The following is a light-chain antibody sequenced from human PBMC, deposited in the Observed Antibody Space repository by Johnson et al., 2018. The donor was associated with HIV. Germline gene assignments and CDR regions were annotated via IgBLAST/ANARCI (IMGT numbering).Light chain of an antibody. CDR2: DNH. J-gene: IGLJ1*01. CDR1: NSNFGNYY. V-gene: IGLV1-51*01. CDR3: GTWDTSLSAYV. Sequence: QSVLTQPPPVSAAPGQKVTISCSGNNSNFGNYYLSWYQHLPGTAPKLLIYDNHKRPSGIPDRFSGSKSGTSATLAITGLQAGDEADYYCGTWDTSLSAYVFGTGTKVTVL.